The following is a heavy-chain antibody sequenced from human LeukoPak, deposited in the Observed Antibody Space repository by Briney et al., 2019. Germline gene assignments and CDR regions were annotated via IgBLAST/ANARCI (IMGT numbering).Heavy chain of an antibody. CDR3: ARAEGNYYDSSGPGRY. V-gene: IGHV1-69*13. J-gene: IGHJ4*02. D-gene: IGHD3-22*01. CDR1: GGTFSSYA. Sequence: SVKVSCKASGGTFSSYAISWVRQAPGQGLEWMGGIIPIFGTANYAQKFQGRVTITADESTSTAYMELSSLRSEDTAAYYCARAEGNYYDSSGPGRYWGQGTLVTVSS. CDR2: IIPIFGTA.